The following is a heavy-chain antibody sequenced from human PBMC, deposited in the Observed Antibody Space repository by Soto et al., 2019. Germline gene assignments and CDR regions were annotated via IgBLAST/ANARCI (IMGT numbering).Heavy chain of an antibody. CDR3: ARDSGGSYNRLAYYGMDV. Sequence: SETLSLTCAVYGGSFSGYYWSWIRQPPGKGLEWIGEINHSGSTNYNPSLKSRVTISVDTSKNQFSLKLSSVTAADTAVYYCARDSGGSYNRLAYYGMDVWCQGTTVTVSS. D-gene: IGHD1-26*01. CDR2: INHSGST. CDR1: GGSFSGYY. V-gene: IGHV4-34*01. J-gene: IGHJ6*02.